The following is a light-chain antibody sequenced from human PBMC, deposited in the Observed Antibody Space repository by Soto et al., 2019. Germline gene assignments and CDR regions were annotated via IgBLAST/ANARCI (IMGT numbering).Light chain of an antibody. V-gene: IGKV3-15*01. CDR1: QSITNY. Sequence: EIVLTQSPATMSLSPGDRATLSCRASQSITNYVGWYQQKPGQAPRLLISGASTRATGIPANFSGSGSGTEFTLTISSLQSEDFAIYFCQQYYNWPRTFGQGTKVDIK. CDR3: QQYYNWPRT. CDR2: GAS. J-gene: IGKJ1*01.